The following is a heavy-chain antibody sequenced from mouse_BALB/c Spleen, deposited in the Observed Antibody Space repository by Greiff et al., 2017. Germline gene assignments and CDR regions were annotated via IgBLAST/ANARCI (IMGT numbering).Heavy chain of an antibody. Sequence: EVKLVESGGGLVQPGGSRKLSCAASGFTFSSFGMHWVRQAPEKGLEWVAYISSGSSTIYYADTVKGRFTISRDNPKNTLFLQMTSLRSEDTAMYYCARSGYRYDVYAMDYWGQGTSVTVSS. D-gene: IGHD2-14*01. CDR2: ISSGSSTI. V-gene: IGHV5-17*02. CDR3: ARSGYRYDVYAMDY. J-gene: IGHJ4*01. CDR1: GFTFSSFG.